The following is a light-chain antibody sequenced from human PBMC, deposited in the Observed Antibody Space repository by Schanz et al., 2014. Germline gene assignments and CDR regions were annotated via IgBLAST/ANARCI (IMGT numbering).Light chain of an antibody. CDR2: EVN. J-gene: IGLJ1*01. V-gene: IGLV2-8*01. Sequence: QSALTQPPSASGSPGQSVTISCTGTSSDVGGYNYVSWYQQHPGKAPKLMIYEVNKRPSGVPDRFSGSKSGDTASLTVSGLQAEDDADYYCSSYRRTATVAVFGTGTKLTVL. CDR3: SSYRRTATVAV. CDR1: SSDVGGYNY.